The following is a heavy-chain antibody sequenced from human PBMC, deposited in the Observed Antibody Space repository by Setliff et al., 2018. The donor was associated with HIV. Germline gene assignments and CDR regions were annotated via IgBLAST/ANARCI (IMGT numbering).Heavy chain of an antibody. J-gene: IGHJ6*02. CDR3: ARRETGALYFGTFYYYGMDV. CDR1: GFTLNGHT. D-gene: IGHD3-10*01. CDR2: ISNSGSTI. Sequence: GGSLRLSCAASGFTLNGHTMNWVRQAPGKGLEWVSSISNSGSTIYHADSVKGRFTISRDNAKNSLYLQMNSLKAEDTAVYYCARRETGALYFGTFYYYGMDVWGQGTTVTVSS. V-gene: IGHV3-48*03.